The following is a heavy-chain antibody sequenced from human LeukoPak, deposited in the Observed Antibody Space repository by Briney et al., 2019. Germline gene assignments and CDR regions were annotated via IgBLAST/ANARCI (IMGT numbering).Heavy chain of an antibody. Sequence: ASVKVSCKASGYSFTSYYMHWVRQAPGHGLEWMGLINPSGGSTTYAQKFQGRVTLTRATSTSTVYMELSSLTSEDAAVYYCARGPPTYYYDSSGYYFDNWGQGTLVTVSS. J-gene: IGHJ4*02. CDR3: ARGPPTYYYDSSGYYFDN. CDR2: INPSGGST. V-gene: IGHV1-46*01. D-gene: IGHD3-22*01. CDR1: GYSFTSYY.